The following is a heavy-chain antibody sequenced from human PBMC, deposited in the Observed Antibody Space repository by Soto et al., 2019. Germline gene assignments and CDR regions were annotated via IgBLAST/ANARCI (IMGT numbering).Heavy chain of an antibody. CDR3: AAGEASSRNLAPYYLDF. D-gene: IGHD6-13*01. V-gene: IGHV4-59*01. CDR1: GGSMRNYV. CDR2: IHYSGTT. Sequence: SGTLSLTCTVSGGSMRNYVWTWIRQPPGKGLEWIGYIHYSGTTSFFPSYNPSLRSRVTISEDTSKNQFSLKLLSVTTADTAVYFCAAGEASSRNLAPYYLDFWGQGTLVTVSS. J-gene: IGHJ4*02.